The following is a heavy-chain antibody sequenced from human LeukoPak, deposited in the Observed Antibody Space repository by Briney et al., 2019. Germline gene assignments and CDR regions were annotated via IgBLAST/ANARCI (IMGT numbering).Heavy chain of an antibody. CDR2: ISSSGTTI. J-gene: IGHJ5*02. D-gene: IGHD6-13*01. CDR3: VKDHGSSWSNWFDP. CDR1: GFTFSSYS. Sequence: PGGSLRLSCAASGFTFSSYSMNWVRQAPGKGLEWVSYISSSGTTIYYADSVKGRFTISRDNSKNTLYLQMSSLRAEDTAVYYCVKDHGSSWSNWFDPWGQGTLVTVSS. V-gene: IGHV3-48*01.